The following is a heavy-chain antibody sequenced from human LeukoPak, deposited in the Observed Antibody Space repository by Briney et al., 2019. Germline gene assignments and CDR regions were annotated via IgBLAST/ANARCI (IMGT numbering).Heavy chain of an antibody. V-gene: IGHV1-69*04. Sequence: SVKVSCKASGYTFTSYGISWVRQAPGQGLEWMGRIIPILGIANYAQKFQGRVTITADKSTSTAYMELSSLRSEDTAVYYCARDKNWGYFDYWGQGTLVTVSS. CDR1: GYTFTSYG. CDR2: IIPILGIA. CDR3: ARDKNWGYFDY. J-gene: IGHJ4*02. D-gene: IGHD7-27*01.